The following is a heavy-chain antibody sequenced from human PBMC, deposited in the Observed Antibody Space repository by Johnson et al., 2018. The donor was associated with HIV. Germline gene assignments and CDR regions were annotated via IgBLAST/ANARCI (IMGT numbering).Heavy chain of an antibody. D-gene: IGHD1-26*01. J-gene: IGHJ3*02. CDR1: GFTFSNYA. V-gene: IGHV3-30-3*01. Sequence: QVQLVESGGGVVQPGRSLRLSCAASGFTFSNYAVHWVRQAPGKGLEWVAVISSDGSAKYYADSVKGPFTISRDNSKNTLYLQLNTLIAADTAVYYCTRDWDAYGAFDIWGQGTMVTVSS. CDR3: TRDWDAYGAFDI. CDR2: ISSDGSAK.